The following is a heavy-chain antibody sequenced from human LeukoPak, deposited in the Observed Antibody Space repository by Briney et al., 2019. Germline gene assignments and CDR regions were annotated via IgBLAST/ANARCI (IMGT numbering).Heavy chain of an antibody. J-gene: IGHJ4*02. Sequence: GGSLRLSCTASGFSFSTYSMNWVRQAPGKGLEWVSYIVGSSRNIYYADSVKGRFTISRDNAKNSLYLQMDSLRAEDTAVYHCATDSPETAAFDYWGQGTLVTVSS. D-gene: IGHD1-1*01. CDR2: IVGSSRNI. V-gene: IGHV3-21*01. CDR3: ATDSPETAAFDY. CDR1: GFSFSTYS.